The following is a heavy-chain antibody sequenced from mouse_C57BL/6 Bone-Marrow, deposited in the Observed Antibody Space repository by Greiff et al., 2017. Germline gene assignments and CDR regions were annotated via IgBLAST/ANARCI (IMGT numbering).Heavy chain of an antibody. Sequence: EVQLQQSGPELVKPGASVKISCKASGYSFTDYNMNWVQQSNGKSLEWIGVINPNYGTTSYNQKFKGKATLTVDQSSSTAYMQLNSLTSEDSAVYYCARADYSNLDYAMDYWGQGTSVTVSS. J-gene: IGHJ4*01. D-gene: IGHD2-5*01. CDR3: ARADYSNLDYAMDY. CDR1: GYSFTDYN. V-gene: IGHV1-39*01. CDR2: INPNYGTT.